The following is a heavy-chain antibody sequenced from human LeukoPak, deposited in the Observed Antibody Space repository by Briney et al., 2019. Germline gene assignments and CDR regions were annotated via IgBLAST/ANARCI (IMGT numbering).Heavy chain of an antibody. CDR1: GFTFSNAW. J-gene: IGHJ4*02. CDR2: IKSKTGGGTT. V-gene: IGHV3-15*01. Sequence: GGSLRLSCAASGFTFSNAWMSWVRQAPGKGLEWVGRIKSKTGGGTTDYAAPVKGRFTISRDDSKNTLYLQMNSLKTEDTAVYYCAGGVNPFRGYYYVFFFDYWGQGIRVIVSS. D-gene: IGHD2/OR15-2a*01. CDR3: AGGVNPFRGYYYVFFFDY.